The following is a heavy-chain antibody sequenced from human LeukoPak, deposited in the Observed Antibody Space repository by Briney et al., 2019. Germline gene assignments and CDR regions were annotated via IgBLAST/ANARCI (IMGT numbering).Heavy chain of an antibody. Sequence: GESLKISCLASGYTFNIYRIAWVRQMPDKGLEWMGIVYPDNSKTIYSPTFQGQVTISADKSINTAYLQWSTLKASDTAIYYCTRLSGGSALRNDAFHIWGQGTMVTVSS. D-gene: IGHD1-26*01. CDR2: VYPDNSKT. CDR1: GYTFNIYR. V-gene: IGHV5-51*01. J-gene: IGHJ3*02. CDR3: TRLSGGSALRNDAFHI.